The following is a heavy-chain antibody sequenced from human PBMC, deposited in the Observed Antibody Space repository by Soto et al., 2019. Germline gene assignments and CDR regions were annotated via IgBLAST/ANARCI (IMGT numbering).Heavy chain of an antibody. CDR3: ARGDSSDYSTATPADY. J-gene: IGHJ4*02. CDR1: GYNFANYW. Sequence: AESLKISCSGSGYNFANYWTGWVRQMPGKGLEWMGIIYPSDSDTRYSPSFEGQVTISADRSISTAYLQWNSLKASDTAMYFCARGDSSDYSTATPADYWGQGTLVTVSS. D-gene: IGHD3-22*01. V-gene: IGHV5-51*01. CDR2: IYPSDSDT.